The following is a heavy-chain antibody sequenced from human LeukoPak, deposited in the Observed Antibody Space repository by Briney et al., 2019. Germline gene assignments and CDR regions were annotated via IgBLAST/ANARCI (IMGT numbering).Heavy chain of an antibody. CDR1: GGTFSSYT. D-gene: IGHD3-3*01. Sequence: SVKVSCKASGGTFSSYTISWVRQAPGQGLEWMGRIIPILGIANYAQKFQGRVTITADKSTSTAYMELSSLRSEDAAVYYCARARKDYDFWSGYSPFDYWGQGALVTVSS. CDR2: IIPILGIA. J-gene: IGHJ4*02. V-gene: IGHV1-69*02. CDR3: ARARKDYDFWSGYSPFDY.